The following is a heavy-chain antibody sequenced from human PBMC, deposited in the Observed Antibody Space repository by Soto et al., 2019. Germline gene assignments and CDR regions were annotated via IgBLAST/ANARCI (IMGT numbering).Heavy chain of an antibody. D-gene: IGHD1-1*01. CDR2: ISYDGSNK. V-gene: IGHV3-30*14. CDR1: GFTFSSYA. Sequence: QVQLVESGGGVVQPGRSLRLPCAASGFTFSSYAMHWVRQAPGKGLEWVAVISYDGSNKYYADSVKGRFTISRDNSKDTLYRQMNSLIAEDTALYYCARDRLRYNWNDFPYYYYGMDVWGQGTTVTVSS. CDR3: ARDRLRYNWNDFPYYYYGMDV. J-gene: IGHJ6*02.